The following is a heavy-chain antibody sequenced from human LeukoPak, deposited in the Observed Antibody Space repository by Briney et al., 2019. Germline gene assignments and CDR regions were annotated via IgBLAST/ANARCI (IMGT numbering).Heavy chain of an antibody. CDR3: AKRGVVIRVILVGFHKEAYYFDS. CDR1: GITLSNYG. Sequence: GGSLRLSCAVSGITLSNYGMSWVRQAPGKGLEWVAGISGSGGGTNYADSVKGRFTIARDNPKNTLYLQMNGLRAEDTAVYFCAKRGVVIRVILVGFHKEAYYFDSWGQGALVTVSS. J-gene: IGHJ4*02. V-gene: IGHV3-23*01. CDR2: ISGSGGGT. D-gene: IGHD3-22*01.